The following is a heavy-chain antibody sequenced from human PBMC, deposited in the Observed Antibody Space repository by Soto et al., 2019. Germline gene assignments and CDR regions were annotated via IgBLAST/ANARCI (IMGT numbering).Heavy chain of an antibody. CDR3: AKGRGGSGSLTPRVDC. V-gene: IGHV3-23*01. Sequence: EVQLLESGRGLVQPGGSLRLSCAASGFTFNNYAMTWVRQAPGKGLEWVSAISGGGDTTSYADSVKGRFTVSRDGSQNTLYLQMRSLRAEETALYYCAKGRGGSGSLTPRVDCWGQGTLVTVSS. D-gene: IGHD3-10*01. CDR1: GFTFNNYA. J-gene: IGHJ4*02. CDR2: ISGGGDTT.